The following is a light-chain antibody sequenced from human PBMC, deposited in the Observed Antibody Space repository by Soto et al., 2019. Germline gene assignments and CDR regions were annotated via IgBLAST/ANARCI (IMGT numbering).Light chain of an antibody. V-gene: IGKV3-20*01. CDR3: QQYGSSPPDT. Sequence: VFTQSPGTLSLSPGDRATLSCRASESVSSTYLARYQQTPGQAPRLLIYGASSRASGIPDRFSGSGSGTDFTLTISRLEPEDFAVYYCQQYGSSPPDTFGGGTKVEIK. J-gene: IGKJ4*01. CDR2: GAS. CDR1: ESVSSTY.